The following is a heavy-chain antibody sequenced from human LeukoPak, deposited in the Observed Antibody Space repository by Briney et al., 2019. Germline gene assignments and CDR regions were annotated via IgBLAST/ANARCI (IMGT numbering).Heavy chain of an antibody. D-gene: IGHD2-2*01. CDR3: AREKRYCSSTSCYYFDY. CDR1: GGSISSGSYY. CDR2: IYTSGST. Sequence: PSETLSLTCTVSGGSISSGSYYWSWIRQPAGKGLEWIGRIYTSGSTNYNPSLKSRVTITVDTSKSQFSLKLSSVTAADTAVYYCAREKRYCSSTSCYYFDYWGQGTLVTVSS. V-gene: IGHV4-61*02. J-gene: IGHJ4*02.